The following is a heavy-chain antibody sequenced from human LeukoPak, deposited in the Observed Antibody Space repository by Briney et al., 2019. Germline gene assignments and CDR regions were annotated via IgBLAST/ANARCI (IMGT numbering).Heavy chain of an antibody. D-gene: IGHD3-10*01. J-gene: IGHJ5*02. CDR2: ISYSGNT. CDR1: GGSISGYF. Sequence: SETLSLTCTVSGGSISGYFWSWIRQPPGKGLEWIRYISYSGNTNHNPSLKSRVTISLDTSKNQFSLKVRSVTAADTAVYYCTREFGSAFDPWGQGTLVTVSS. CDR3: TREFGSAFDP. V-gene: IGHV4-59*01.